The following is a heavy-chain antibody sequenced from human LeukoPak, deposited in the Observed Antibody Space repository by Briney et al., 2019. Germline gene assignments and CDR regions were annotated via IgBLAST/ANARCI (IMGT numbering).Heavy chain of an antibody. CDR1: GGSISSYY. CDR2: IYTSGST. J-gene: IGHJ6*02. CDR3: ARDQGYCSSTSCAPGYYYDMDV. V-gene: IGHV4-4*07. Sequence: SETLSLTCTVSGGSISSYYWSWIRQPAGKGLEWIGRIYTSGSTNYNPSLKSRVTMSVDTSKNQFSLKLSSVTAADTAVYYCARDQGYCSSTSCAPGYYYDMDVWGQGTTVTVSS. D-gene: IGHD2-2*01.